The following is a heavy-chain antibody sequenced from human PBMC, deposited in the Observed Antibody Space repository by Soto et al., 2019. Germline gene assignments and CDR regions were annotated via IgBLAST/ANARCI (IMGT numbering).Heavy chain of an antibody. Sequence: QVQLVQSGAEVKKPGASVKVSCKASGYTFTSYYMHWVRQAPGQGLEWMGIINPSGGSTSYAQKFQGRVTMTRDTSTSTVYMELSSLRSEDTAVYYCASGCSGGSCYSGYYGMHVWGQGTTVTVSS. CDR2: INPSGGST. CDR3: ASGCSGGSCYSGYYGMHV. CDR1: GYTFTSYY. V-gene: IGHV1-46*01. J-gene: IGHJ6*02. D-gene: IGHD2-15*01.